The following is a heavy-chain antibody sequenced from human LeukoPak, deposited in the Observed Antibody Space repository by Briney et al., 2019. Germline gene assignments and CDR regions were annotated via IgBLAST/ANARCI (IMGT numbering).Heavy chain of an antibody. J-gene: IGHJ4*02. CDR2: ISGRGDST. CDR1: GFTFNNYA. CDR3: ARDLLLGDFWSGYYGRDFDY. Sequence: GGSLRLSCADSGFTFNNYAMSWVRQAPGKGLEWVSAISGRGDSTYYAPSVKGRFTISRDNSKNTLFLQMSSLRVEDTAVYYCARDLLLGDFWSGYYGRDFDYWGQGTLVTVSS. D-gene: IGHD3-3*01. V-gene: IGHV3-23*01.